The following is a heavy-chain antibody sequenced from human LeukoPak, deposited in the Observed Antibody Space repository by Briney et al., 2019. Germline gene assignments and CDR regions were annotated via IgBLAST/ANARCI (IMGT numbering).Heavy chain of an antibody. J-gene: IGHJ3*02. CDR3: ARVLAGAFDI. D-gene: IGHD1-26*01. CDR1: GFTFSSYS. CDR2: ISSSSSYI. Sequence: GGSLRLSCAASGFTFSSYSMNWVRQAPGKGLEWVSSISSSSSYIYYADSVKGRFTISRDNSKNTLYLQMNSLRAEDTAVYYCARVLAGAFDIWGQGTMVTVSS. V-gene: IGHV3-21*01.